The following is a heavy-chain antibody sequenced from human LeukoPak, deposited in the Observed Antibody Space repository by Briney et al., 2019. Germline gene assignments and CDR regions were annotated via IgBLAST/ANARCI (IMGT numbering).Heavy chain of an antibody. CDR1: EITFSDYA. V-gene: IGHV3-23*01. D-gene: IGHD5-24*01. J-gene: IGHJ4*02. Sequence: PGGSLRLSCTTSEITFSDYALNWVRQAPGKGLEWVSTISGNGGITNYADSVKGRFTISRDNSKNTLYLQMNSLRPEDTAVYHCVKSREWLQYFFDYWGQGTLVTVSS. CDR2: ISGNGGIT. CDR3: VKSREWLQYFFDY.